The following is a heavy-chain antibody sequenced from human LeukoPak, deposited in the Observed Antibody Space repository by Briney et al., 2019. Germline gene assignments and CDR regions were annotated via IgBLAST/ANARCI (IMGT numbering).Heavy chain of an antibody. J-gene: IGHJ4*02. CDR1: GFTFSGYW. Sequence: GGSLRLSCAASGFTFSGYWMHWVRQAPGKGLAWVSVIRSDGSITTYADSVEGRFTISRDTAKNTLYLQMNSLRAEDTAVYYCARDGRSGNFDKWGQGTLVSVSS. CDR2: IRSDGSIT. D-gene: IGHD1-26*01. CDR3: ARDGRSGNFDK. V-gene: IGHV3-74*01.